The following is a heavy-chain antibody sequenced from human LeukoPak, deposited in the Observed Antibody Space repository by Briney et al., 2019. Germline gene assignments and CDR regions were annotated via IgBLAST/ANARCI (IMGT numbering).Heavy chain of an antibody. V-gene: IGHV3-21*01. J-gene: IGHJ3*02. CDR3: ARDFQGAFDI. CDR1: GFTFSSYS. Sequence: PGGSLRLPYAASGFTFSSYSMNWVRQAPGKGLEWVSSISSSSSYIYYADSVKGRFTISRDNAKNSLYLQMNSLRAEDTAVYYCARDFQGAFDIWGQGTMVAFSS. CDR2: ISSSSSYI.